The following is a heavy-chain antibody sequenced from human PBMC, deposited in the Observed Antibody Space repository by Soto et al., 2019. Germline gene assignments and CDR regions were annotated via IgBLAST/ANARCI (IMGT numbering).Heavy chain of an antibody. J-gene: IGHJ6*02. Sequence: QVQLVQSGAEVKKPGSSVKVSCKTSRDTFNKYAFNWVRQAPGQGLEWMGWIIPIFSSRNYAEKFQGRVTITADDSTSTAYMELRSLRFEDTAGYYCARGETYLGVWGQGTTVTVS. CDR3: ARGETYLGV. CDR2: IIPIFSSR. D-gene: IGHD3-16*01. CDR1: RDTFNKYA. V-gene: IGHV1-69*01.